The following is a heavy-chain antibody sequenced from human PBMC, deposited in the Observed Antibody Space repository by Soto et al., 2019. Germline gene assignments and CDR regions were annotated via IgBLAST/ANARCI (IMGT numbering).Heavy chain of an antibody. CDR3: ARWVEVSLDYFDS. V-gene: IGHV4-39*07. CDR1: RCRSY. CDR2: IYHSGSN. Sequence: RCRSYRELIRQPPGKGLEWIGCIYHSGSNYYNPSLKSRVAISVDTSKNQFSLYLNSVTAADTAVYYCARWVEVSLDYFDSWGQGTPVTVS. D-gene: IGHD2-15*01. J-gene: IGHJ4*02.